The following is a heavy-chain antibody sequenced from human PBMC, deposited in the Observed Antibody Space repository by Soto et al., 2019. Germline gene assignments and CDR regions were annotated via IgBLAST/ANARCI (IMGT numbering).Heavy chain of an antibody. CDR3: ARGGHCGGDCYSGPDY. D-gene: IGHD2-21*02. V-gene: IGHV1-69*13. J-gene: IGHJ4*02. CDR1: GGTFSSYA. CDR2: IIPIFGTA. Sequence: ASVKVSCKASGGTFSSYAISWVRQAPGQGLEWMGGIIPIFGTANYAQKFQGRVTITADESTSTAYMELSSLRSEDTAVYYCARGGHCGGDCYSGPDYWGQGTLVTVSS.